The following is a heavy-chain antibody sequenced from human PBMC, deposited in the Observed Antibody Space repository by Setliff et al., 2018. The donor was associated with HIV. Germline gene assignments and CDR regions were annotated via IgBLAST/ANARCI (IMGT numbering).Heavy chain of an antibody. CDR3: ARGRYRDYYGSGSLNWFDP. J-gene: IGHJ5*02. CDR1: GLTFGNFG. Sequence: GGSLRLSCLDSGLTFGNFGMGWVRQAPGKGPEWVSSISSSSYYIYYVDSVKGRFTISRDNAKNALYLHMNSLRVEDTAVYYCARGRYRDYYGSGSLNWFDPWGQGTLVTVSS. CDR2: ISSSSYYI. D-gene: IGHD3-10*01. V-gene: IGHV3-21*06.